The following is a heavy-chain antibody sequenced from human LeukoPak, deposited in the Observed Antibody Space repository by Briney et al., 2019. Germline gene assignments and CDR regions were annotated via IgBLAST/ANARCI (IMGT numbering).Heavy chain of an antibody. CDR3: ARGGGIAATVYYYYYYGMDV. Sequence: SETLSLTCAVYGGSFSGYYWSWIRQPPGKGLEWIGEINHSGSTNYNPSLKSRVTISVDTSKIQFSLKLSSVTAADTAVYYCARGGGIAATVYYYYYYGMDVWGQGTTVTVSS. V-gene: IGHV4-34*01. J-gene: IGHJ6*02. CDR1: GGSFSGYY. CDR2: INHSGST. D-gene: IGHD6-13*01.